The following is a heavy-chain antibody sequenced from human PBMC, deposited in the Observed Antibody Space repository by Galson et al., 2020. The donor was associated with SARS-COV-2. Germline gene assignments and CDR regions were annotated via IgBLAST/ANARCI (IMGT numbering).Heavy chain of an antibody. CDR2: IYPGDSDT. CDR1: GYSFTSYW. CDR3: ARRSNLWFGELSGMDV. J-gene: IGHJ6*02. V-gene: IGHV5-51*01. D-gene: IGHD3-10*01. Sequence: KIGESLKISCKGSGYSFTSYWIGWVRQMPGKGLEWMGIIYPGDSDTRYSPSFQGQVTISADKSISTAYLQWSSLKASDTAMYYCARRSNLWFGELSGMDVWGQVTTVTVSS.